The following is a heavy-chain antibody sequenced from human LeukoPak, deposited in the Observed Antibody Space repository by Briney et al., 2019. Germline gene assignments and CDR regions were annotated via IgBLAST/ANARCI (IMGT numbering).Heavy chain of an antibody. CDR3: ARDGPPGVNGIDY. CDR2: TSYDGSNK. V-gene: IGHV3-30*04. Sequence: GGSLRLSCAASGFTFSSYAIHWVRQAPGKGLEWVAVTSYDGSNKYYADSVKGRFTISRDNSKNTLYLQMNSLRAEDTAVYYCARDGPPGVNGIDYWGQGTLVTVSS. D-gene: IGHD3-22*01. CDR1: GFTFSSYA. J-gene: IGHJ4*02.